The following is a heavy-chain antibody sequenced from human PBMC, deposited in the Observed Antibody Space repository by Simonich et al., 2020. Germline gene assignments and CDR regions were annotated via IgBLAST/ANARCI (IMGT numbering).Heavy chain of an antibody. V-gene: IGHV3-21*01. CDR1: GFTFSSYS. J-gene: IGHJ6*02. CDR2: ISSSSSYI. Sequence: EVQLVESGGGLVKPGGSLRLSCAASGFTFSSYSMNWVRQAPGKGLEWVSSISSSSSYIYYADSVKGRFTISRDNAKNPLYLQMNSLRAEDTAVYYCAGGVYCSSTSCSTYYYYGMDVWGQGTTVTVSS. D-gene: IGHD2-2*01. CDR3: AGGVYCSSTSCSTYYYYGMDV.